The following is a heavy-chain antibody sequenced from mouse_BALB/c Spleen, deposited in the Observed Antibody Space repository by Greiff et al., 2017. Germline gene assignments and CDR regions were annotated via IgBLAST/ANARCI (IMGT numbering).Heavy chain of an antibody. J-gene: IGHJ4*01. CDR1: GFDFSRYW. V-gene: IGHV4-1*02. CDR2: INPDSSTI. D-gene: IGHD4-1*01. Sequence: EVKLMESGGGLVQPGGSLKLSCAASGFDFSRYWMSWVRQAPGKGLEWIGEINPDSSTINYTPSLKDKFIISRDNAKNTLYLQMSKVRSEDTALYYCARPTGSYAMDYWGQGTSVTVSS. CDR3: ARPTGSYAMDY.